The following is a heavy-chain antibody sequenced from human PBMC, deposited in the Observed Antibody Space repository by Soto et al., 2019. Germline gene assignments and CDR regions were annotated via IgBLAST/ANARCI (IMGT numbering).Heavy chain of an antibody. V-gene: IGHV3-23*01. CDR2: TTESGGSTT. D-gene: IGHD2-15*01. CDR3: ARVPSSSGRAHFDY. CDR1: GFTVSSYA. J-gene: IGHJ4*02. Sequence: GRSLRLSCAASGFTVSSYAMSWVRQAPGKGLEWVSATTESGGSTTYYADSVKGRFTISRDNSKNTLYLQMNSLRAEDTAVYYCARVPSSSGRAHFDYWGQGTLVTVSS.